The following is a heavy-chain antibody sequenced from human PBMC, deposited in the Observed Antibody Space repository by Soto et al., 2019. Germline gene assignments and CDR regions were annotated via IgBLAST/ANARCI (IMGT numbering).Heavy chain of an antibody. CDR2: IWYDGSNK. V-gene: IGHV3-33*01. D-gene: IGHD3-22*01. Sequence: GGSLRLSCAASGSTFSSYGMHWVRQAPGKGLEWVAVIWYDGSNKYYADSVKGRFTISRDNSKNTLYLQMNSLRAEDTAVYYCASQDYDSSLGAFDIWGQGTMVTVSS. J-gene: IGHJ3*02. CDR3: ASQDYDSSLGAFDI. CDR1: GSTFSSYG.